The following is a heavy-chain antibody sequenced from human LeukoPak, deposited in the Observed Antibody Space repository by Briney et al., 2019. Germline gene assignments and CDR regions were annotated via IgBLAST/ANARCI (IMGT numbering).Heavy chain of an antibody. D-gene: IGHD6-13*01. CDR1: GFTFDDYA. V-gene: IGHV3-9*01. CDR2: ISWNSGSI. Sequence: GGSLRLSCAASGFTFDDYAMHWVRQAPGKGLEWVSGISWNSGSIGYADSVKGRFTISRDNSKNTLYLQMNSLRAEDTAVYYCASQQQLVHAFDIWGQGTMVTVSS. CDR3: ASQQQLVHAFDI. J-gene: IGHJ3*02.